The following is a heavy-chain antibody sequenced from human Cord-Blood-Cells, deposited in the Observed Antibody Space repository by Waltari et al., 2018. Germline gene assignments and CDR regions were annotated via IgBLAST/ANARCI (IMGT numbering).Heavy chain of an antibody. CDR3: ARGRYCSSTSCYTFDY. CDR2: IYYSGST. CDR1: GGPISSYC. J-gene: IGHJ4*02. D-gene: IGHD2-2*02. Sequence: VQLQESGPGLVKPSETLSLPCTVSGGPISSYCWSWNRQPPGKGLEWIGYIYYSGSTNNNPTLKSRVTISVDTSKNQFSLKLSSVTAADTAVYYCARGRYCSSTSCYTFDYWGQGTLVTVSS. V-gene: IGHV4-59*01.